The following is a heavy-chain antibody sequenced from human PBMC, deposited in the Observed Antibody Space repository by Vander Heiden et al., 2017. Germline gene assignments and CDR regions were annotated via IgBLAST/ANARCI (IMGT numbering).Heavy chain of an antibody. V-gene: IGHV3-30*04. CDR3: ARVGVDP. Sequence: QVQLVESGGGVVQPGRSLTLSCVVSGFTFNSYPMNWVRQAPGKGMEWVAGISCDGRNQYYAGSVKGRFTISRDNSKNRVYLKIDSLRAEDTALDYCARVGVDPWGQGTLVTVS. J-gene: IGHJ5*02. CDR1: GFTFNSYP. CDR2: ISCDGRNQ.